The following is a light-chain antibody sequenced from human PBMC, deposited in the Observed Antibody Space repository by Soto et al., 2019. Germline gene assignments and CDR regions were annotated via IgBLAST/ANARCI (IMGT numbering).Light chain of an antibody. Sequence: VLTQSPGTLSLSPGERATLSCRASQSVTRNYLAWYQQKPGQAPRLLIYGASSRATGIPDRFSGSGSGTDFTLTISRLEPEDFAVYYCQQYGSSPPTFGQGTKVEIK. CDR3: QQYGSSPPT. CDR1: QSVTRNY. J-gene: IGKJ1*01. V-gene: IGKV3-20*01. CDR2: GAS.